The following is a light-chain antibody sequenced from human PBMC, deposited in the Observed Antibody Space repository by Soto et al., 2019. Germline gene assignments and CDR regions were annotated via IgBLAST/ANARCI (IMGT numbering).Light chain of an antibody. CDR2: DAS. CDR3: QQNKEWPGT. J-gene: IGKJ1*01. Sequence: EIVMTQSPATLSVSPGERATLSCRASQSVSSYLAWYQQKPGQAPRLLIYDASTRATGIPVRSSGSGSGTEFTLTISSLQSEDFGVYYCQQNKEWPGTFGQGTKVEIK. V-gene: IGKV3-15*01. CDR1: QSVSSY.